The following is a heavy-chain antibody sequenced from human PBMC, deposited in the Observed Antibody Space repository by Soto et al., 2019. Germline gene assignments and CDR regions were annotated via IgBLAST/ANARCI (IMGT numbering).Heavy chain of an antibody. V-gene: IGHV6-1*01. CDR1: GDSVSSNSAA. J-gene: IGHJ6*03. D-gene: IGHD3-3*01. CDR2: TYYRSKWYN. Sequence: SQTLSLTCAISGDSVSSNSAAWNWIRHSPSRGLEWLGRTYYRSKWYNDYAVSVKSRITINPDTSKNQFSLQLNSVTPEDTAVYYCARDPNTYYDFWSGYYTKYYHYYMDVWGKGTTVTVSS. CDR3: ARDPNTYYDFWSGYYTKYYHYYMDV.